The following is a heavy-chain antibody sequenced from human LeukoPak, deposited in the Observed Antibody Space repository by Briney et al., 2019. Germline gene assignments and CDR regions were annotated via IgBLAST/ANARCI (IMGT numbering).Heavy chain of an antibody. D-gene: IGHD2-21*02. CDR1: GFTFSSYA. Sequence: GGSLRLSCAASGFTFSSYAMSWVRQAPGKGLEWVSAISGSGGSTYYADSVKGRFTISRDNSKNTLYPQMNSLRAEDTAVYYCAKLPDGDCYYVWFDPWGQGTLVTVSS. CDR3: AKLPDGDCYYVWFDP. V-gene: IGHV3-23*01. CDR2: ISGSGGST. J-gene: IGHJ5*02.